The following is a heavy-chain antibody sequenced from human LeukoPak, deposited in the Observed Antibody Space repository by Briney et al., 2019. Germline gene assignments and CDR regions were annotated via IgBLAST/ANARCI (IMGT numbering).Heavy chain of an antibody. D-gene: IGHD1-26*01. CDR2: IYYSGST. CDR1: GVSISSYY. Sequence: PSETPSLTCTVSGVSISSYYWSWIRQPPGKGLEWIGYIYYSGSTNYNPSLKSRVTISVDTSKNQFSLKLSSVTAADTAVYYCAREWVVGAMGFDYWGQGTLVTVSS. V-gene: IGHV4-59*01. CDR3: AREWVVGAMGFDY. J-gene: IGHJ4*02.